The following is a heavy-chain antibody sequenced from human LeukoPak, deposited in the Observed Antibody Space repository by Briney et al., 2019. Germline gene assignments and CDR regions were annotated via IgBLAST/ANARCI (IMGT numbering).Heavy chain of an antibody. CDR2: ICTSGST. J-gene: IGHJ6*03. V-gene: IGHV4-4*07. Sequence: SETLSLTCTVSGGSISSYYWSWIRQPAWKGLEWIGRICTSGSTYYNPSLKSRVTISVDRSKNQFSLKLSSVTAADTAVYYCARSSGGSCYSPTGFCYYMDVWGKGTTVTVSS. CDR3: ARSSGGSCYSPTGFCYYMDV. D-gene: IGHD2-15*01. CDR1: GGSISSYY.